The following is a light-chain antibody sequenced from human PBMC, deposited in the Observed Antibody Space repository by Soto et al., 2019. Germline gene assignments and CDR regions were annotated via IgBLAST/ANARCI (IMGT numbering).Light chain of an antibody. Sequence: EIVLTQSLGTLSLSPGERATLSCRASQTVRTNYLAWFQHKPGQAPRLLIYGASSRATGIPDRFSGSGSGTYFTLTIFRLEPEDFAVYFCQQYSDSPLTFGGGTKVEIK. CDR3: QQYSDSPLT. J-gene: IGKJ4*01. CDR2: GAS. CDR1: QTVRTNY. V-gene: IGKV3-20*01.